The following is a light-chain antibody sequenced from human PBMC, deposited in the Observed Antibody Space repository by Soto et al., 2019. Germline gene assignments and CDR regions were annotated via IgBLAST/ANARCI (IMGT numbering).Light chain of an antibody. Sequence: QSVLTQPASVSGSPGQSITISCTGTSSDVGSYDLVSWYQQHPGKAPKLMIYEVTKRPSGVSNRFSGPKSGSTASLTISGLQAEDEADYYCCSYATSSTPYVIFGGGTKVTVL. CDR3: CSYATSSTPYVI. J-gene: IGLJ2*01. CDR1: SSDVGSYDL. CDR2: EVT. V-gene: IGLV2-23*02.